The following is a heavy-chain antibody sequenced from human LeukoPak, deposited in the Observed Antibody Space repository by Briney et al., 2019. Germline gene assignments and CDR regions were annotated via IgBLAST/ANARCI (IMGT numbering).Heavy chain of an antibody. CDR3: AKDISGGDDAFDI. D-gene: IGHD2-21*02. V-gene: IGHV3-74*01. Sequence: PGGSLRLSCAASGFTFSSYWMHWVRQAPGKGLVWVSRINSDGSSTSYADSVKGRFTISRDNAKNSLYLQMNSLRAEDTALYYCAKDISGGDDAFDIWGQGTMVTVSS. CDR1: GFTFSSYW. CDR2: INSDGSST. J-gene: IGHJ3*02.